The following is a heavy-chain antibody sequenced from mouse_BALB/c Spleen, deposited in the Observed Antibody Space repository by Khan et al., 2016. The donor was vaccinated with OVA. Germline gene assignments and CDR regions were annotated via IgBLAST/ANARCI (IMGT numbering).Heavy chain of an antibody. CDR3: ARSLYYSDSYAMDY. D-gene: IGHD2-13*01. V-gene: IGHV3-2*02. CDR2: ISSTGSP. CDR1: GYSITSDYA. J-gene: IGHJ4*01. Sequence: EVQLQESGPGLVKPSQSLSLTCTVTGYSITSDYAWNWIRQFPGNKLEWMGYISSTGSPSYNPSLKRRISITRDTSKNQFFLHFNSVTTEDTATYYCARSLYYSDSYAMDYWGQGTSVTVSS.